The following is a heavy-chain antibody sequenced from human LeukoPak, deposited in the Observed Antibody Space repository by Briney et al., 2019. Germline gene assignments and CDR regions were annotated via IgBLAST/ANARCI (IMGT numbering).Heavy chain of an antibody. J-gene: IGHJ3*02. Sequence: GGSLRLSCAASGFTFSSYAMSWVRQAPGKGLVWVSRINTDGSSTSYADSVKGRFTISRDNAKNTLYLQMNSLRAEDTAVYYCARDRFLHYDFWSGYSGIDAFDIWGQGTMVTVSS. CDR3: ARDRFLHYDFWSGYSGIDAFDI. CDR2: INTDGSST. CDR1: GFTFSSYA. D-gene: IGHD3-3*01. V-gene: IGHV3-74*01.